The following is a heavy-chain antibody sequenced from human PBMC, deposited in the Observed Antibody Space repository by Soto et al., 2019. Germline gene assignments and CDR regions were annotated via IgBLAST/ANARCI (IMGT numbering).Heavy chain of an antibody. V-gene: IGHV4-4*02. CDR3: ARDAAVPGESDRFDY. CDR1: GDSVTSNVW. CDR2: AYHNGLT. D-gene: IGHD6-19*01. J-gene: IGHJ4*02. Sequence: SETLSLTCAVSGDSVTSNVWWSWVRQPPGKGLEWIGEAYHNGLTDYNPSLRSRVTMSVDTSKNEFSLKLTSLTAADTAIYYCARDAAVPGESDRFDYWGQGTLVTVSS.